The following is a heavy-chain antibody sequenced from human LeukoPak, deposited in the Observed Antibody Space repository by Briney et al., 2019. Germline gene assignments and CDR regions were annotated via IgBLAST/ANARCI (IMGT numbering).Heavy chain of an antibody. Sequence: ASVKVSCKTSGYSFTSYGITWVRQAPGQGLEWMGWVSGYDGDTNYAQKLQGRVTMTTYPSTSTAYMELRSLTSDDTAVYYCARDRHSGYASSWFEYWGLGTLVTVSS. CDR1: GYSFTSYG. CDR3: ARDRHSGYASSWFEY. D-gene: IGHD6-13*01. V-gene: IGHV1-18*01. CDR2: VSGYDGDT. J-gene: IGHJ5*01.